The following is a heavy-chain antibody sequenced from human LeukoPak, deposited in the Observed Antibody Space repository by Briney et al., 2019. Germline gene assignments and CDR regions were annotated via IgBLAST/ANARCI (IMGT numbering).Heavy chain of an antibody. V-gene: IGHV5-51*01. D-gene: IGHD2-2*01. CDR1: GYSFTSYW. J-gene: IGHJ3*02. Sequence: GESLKISCKGSGYSFTSYWIGWVRQMPGKGPEWMWVIFPGDSDTRYSPPFQGQVTMSADMSISTAYLQWSSLKASDTAMYYCARQRSSSTFDIWGQGTMVTVSS. CDR3: ARQRSSSTFDI. CDR2: IFPGDSDT.